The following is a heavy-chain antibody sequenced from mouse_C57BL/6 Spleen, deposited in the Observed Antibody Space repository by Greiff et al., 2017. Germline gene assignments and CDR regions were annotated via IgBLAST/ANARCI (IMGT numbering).Heavy chain of an antibody. CDR1: GYTFTSYW. J-gene: IGHJ2*01. CDR3: ARSRVSNAYYFDY. V-gene: IGHV1-52*01. D-gene: IGHD2-5*01. Sequence: QVQLQQPGAELVRPGSSVKLSCKASGYTFTSYWMHWVKQRPIQGLEWIGNIDPSDSETHYNQKFKDKATLTVDKSSSTAYMQLSSLTSEDSAVYYCARSRVSNAYYFDYWGQGTTLTVSS. CDR2: IDPSDSET.